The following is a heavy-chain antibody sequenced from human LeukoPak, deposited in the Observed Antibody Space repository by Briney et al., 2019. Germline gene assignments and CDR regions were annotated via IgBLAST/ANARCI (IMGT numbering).Heavy chain of an antibody. CDR3: ASDLYGPGDY. CDR2: IYYSGST. J-gene: IGHJ4*02. CDR1: GGSISSSSYY. V-gene: IGHV4-39*07. D-gene: IGHD3-10*01. Sequence: SETLSLTCTVSGGSISSSSYYWGWIRQPPGKGLEWIGSIYYSGSTYYNPSLKSRVTISVDTSKNQFSLKLSSVTAADTAVYYCASDLYGPGDYWGQGTLVTVSS.